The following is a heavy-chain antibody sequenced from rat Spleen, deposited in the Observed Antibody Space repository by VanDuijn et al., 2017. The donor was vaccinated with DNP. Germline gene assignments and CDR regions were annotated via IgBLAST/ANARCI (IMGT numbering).Heavy chain of an antibody. V-gene: IGHV3-1*01. D-gene: IGHD1-5*01. CDR3: ARWYRAFDY. CDR1: GYPITSNY. Sequence: EVQLQESGPGLVKPSQSLSLTCSVTGYPITSNYWGWIRKFPGNKMEWMGYINYSGTTNYNPSLKSRVSITRDTSKNQFFLQLNSVTTEDTATYYCARWYRAFDYWGQGVMVTVSS. J-gene: IGHJ2*01. CDR2: INYSGTT.